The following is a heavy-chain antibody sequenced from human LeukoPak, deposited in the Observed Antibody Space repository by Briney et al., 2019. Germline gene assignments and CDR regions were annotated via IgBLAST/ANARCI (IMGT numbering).Heavy chain of an antibody. Sequence: SETLFLTCTVSGGSISSYYWSWIRQPPGKGLEWIGYIYYSGSTNYNPSLKSRVTISVDTSKNQFSLKLSSVTAADTAVYYCARAQDGDYFDYWGQGTLVTVSS. J-gene: IGHJ4*02. CDR2: IYYSGST. V-gene: IGHV4-59*01. CDR1: GGSISSYY. D-gene: IGHD3-16*01. CDR3: ARAQDGDYFDY.